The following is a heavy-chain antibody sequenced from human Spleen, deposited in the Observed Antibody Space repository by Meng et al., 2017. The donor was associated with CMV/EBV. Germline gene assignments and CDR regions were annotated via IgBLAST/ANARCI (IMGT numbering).Heavy chain of an antibody. CDR3: ARILVPAFKNYFYYGMDV. J-gene: IGHJ6*02. Sequence: TFTDYYIHWVRQAPGQGLEWMGWINPNSGGTNYAQKFQGRVTMTRDTSISTASVELSGLRSDDTAVYYCARILVPAFKNYFYYGMDVWGQGTMVTVSS. V-gene: IGHV1-2*02. CDR1: TFTDYY. CDR2: INPNSGGT. D-gene: IGHD2-2*01.